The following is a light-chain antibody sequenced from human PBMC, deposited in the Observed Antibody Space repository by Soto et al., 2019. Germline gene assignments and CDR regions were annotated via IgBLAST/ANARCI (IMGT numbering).Light chain of an antibody. V-gene: IGKV1-27*01. Sequence: DFQMTQSPSSLSASVGDTVTITCRASQGIIDYLAWYQQRPGKVPKLLIYAASTLQTGVPSRFSGSGAGTDFTLTISSLQPEDVATYYCQKYDTAPQTFGQGTRVEIK. CDR2: AAS. J-gene: IGKJ1*01. CDR3: QKYDTAPQT. CDR1: QGIIDY.